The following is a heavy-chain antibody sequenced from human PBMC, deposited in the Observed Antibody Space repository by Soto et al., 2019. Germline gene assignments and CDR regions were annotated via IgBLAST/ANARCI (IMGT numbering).Heavy chain of an antibody. CDR3: ARIGDILTGATIDY. Sequence: QAGGSLRLSCAASGFTVSSNYMSWVRQAPGKGLEWVSVIYSGGSTYYADSVKGRFTISRDNSKNTLYLQMNSLRAEDTAVYYCARIGDILTGATIDYWGQGTLVTVSS. D-gene: IGHD3-9*01. CDR1: GFTVSSNY. V-gene: IGHV3-53*01. J-gene: IGHJ4*02. CDR2: IYSGGST.